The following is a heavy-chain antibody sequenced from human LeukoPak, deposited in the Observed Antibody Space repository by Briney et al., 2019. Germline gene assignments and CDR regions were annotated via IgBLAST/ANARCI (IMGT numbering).Heavy chain of an antibody. CDR1: GYSISSGYY. Sequence: SETLSLTCTVSGYSISSGYYWGWIRQPPGKGLEWIGSIYHSGSTYYNPSLKSRVTISVDTSKNQFSLKLSSVTAADTAVYYCARDRAVVTPPEAFDYWGQGTLVTVSS. CDR2: IYHSGST. J-gene: IGHJ4*02. CDR3: ARDRAVVTPPEAFDY. V-gene: IGHV4-38-2*02. D-gene: IGHD2-21*02.